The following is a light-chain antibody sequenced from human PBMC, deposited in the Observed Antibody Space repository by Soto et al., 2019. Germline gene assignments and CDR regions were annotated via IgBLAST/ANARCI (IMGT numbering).Light chain of an antibody. CDR3: NSWTTSNTMI. CDR1: SSDIGAYNF. J-gene: IGLJ2*01. V-gene: IGLV2-14*03. Sequence: QSVLTQPASVSGSPGQSITISCTGTSSDIGAYNFVSWYQQHPGKAPKLTLYDVNIRPSGVSNRFSGSKSGNTASLTISGLQAEDEADYYCNSWTTSNTMIFGGGTQLTVL. CDR2: DVN.